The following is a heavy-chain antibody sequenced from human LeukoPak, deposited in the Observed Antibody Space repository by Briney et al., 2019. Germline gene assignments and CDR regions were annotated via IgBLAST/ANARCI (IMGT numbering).Heavy chain of an antibody. CDR1: GGSISSYY. Sequence: SETLSLTCTVSGGSISSYYWSWIRQPPGKGLEGIGYIYYRGSTNYNPSVKKRVTISGDTCKNQFSLKLSSVTAADTAVYYCAKYEVSAFDIWGQGTMVTGSS. CDR3: AKYEVSAFDI. J-gene: IGHJ3*02. V-gene: IGHV4-59*01. D-gene: IGHD2-8*01. CDR2: IYYRGST.